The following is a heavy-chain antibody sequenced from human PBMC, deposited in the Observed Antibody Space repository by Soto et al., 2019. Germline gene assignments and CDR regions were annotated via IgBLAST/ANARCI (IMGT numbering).Heavy chain of an antibody. Sequence: QVPLVQSGAEVKKPGSSVKVSCKASGGTFSNYAFSWVRQVPGQGLEWMGGIIPIFETTNYAQKFQGRVTITADESTSTTYMELSSLSSEDTAVFFCAQDMIPAAISYRYYAMDVWGQGTTVTVSS. CDR2: IIPIFETT. V-gene: IGHV1-69*01. D-gene: IGHD2-2*01. J-gene: IGHJ6*02. CDR3: AQDMIPAAISYRYYAMDV. CDR1: GGTFSNYA.